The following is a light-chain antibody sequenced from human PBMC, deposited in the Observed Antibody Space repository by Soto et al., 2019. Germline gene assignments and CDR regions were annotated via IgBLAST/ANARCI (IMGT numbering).Light chain of an antibody. CDR2: AAS. V-gene: IGKV1-39*01. J-gene: IGKJ2*01. CDR3: QQSYSTPRT. Sequence: DIQMTQSPSPLSASAGDRVTITCRANQSISSYLNWYQQKPGKAPKLLIYAASSLQSGVPSRFSGSGSGTDFTLTISSLQPEDFATYYCQQSYSTPRTFGQGTKVYIK. CDR1: QSISSY.